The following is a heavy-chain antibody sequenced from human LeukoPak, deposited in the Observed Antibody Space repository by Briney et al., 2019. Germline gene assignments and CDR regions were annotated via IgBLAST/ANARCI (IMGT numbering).Heavy chain of an antibody. V-gene: IGHV1-2*02. Sequence: ASVKVSCKASGYTFTGYYMHWVRQAPGQGLEWMGWINPNSGGTHYAQKFQGRVTMTRDTSITTAYMELSRLRSDDTAVYYCARNMVRGSPVGIYWYFDLWGRCTLVTVSS. CDR1: GYTFTGYY. CDR3: ARNMVRGSPVGIYWYFDL. CDR2: INPNSGGT. D-gene: IGHD3-10*01. J-gene: IGHJ2*01.